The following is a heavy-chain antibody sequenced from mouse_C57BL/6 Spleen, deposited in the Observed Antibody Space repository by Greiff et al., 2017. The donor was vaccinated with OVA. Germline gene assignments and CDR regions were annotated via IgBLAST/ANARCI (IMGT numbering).Heavy chain of an antibody. CDR3: ARHEGGCYTGYFDY. CDR2: FYPGSGSI. V-gene: IGHV1-62-2*01. Sequence: VVKPGASVKLSCKASGYTFTEYTIPWVKQRSGQGLEWLGWFYPGSGSIKYNEKFKDKATLTADKSSSTVYMELSRLTSEDSAVYFGARHEGGCYTGYFDYWGQGTTLTVSS. CDR1: GYTFTEYT. D-gene: IGHD2-12*01. J-gene: IGHJ2*01.